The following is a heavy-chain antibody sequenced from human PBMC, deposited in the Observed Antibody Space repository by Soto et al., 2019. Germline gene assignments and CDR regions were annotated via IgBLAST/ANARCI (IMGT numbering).Heavy chain of an antibody. CDR1: GYSFTMYA. Sequence: VASVKVFCKAAGYSFTMYAILWVRQAPGQSEEYLGWINIYTGATNYSQTLQDRVALIRDTCASKVYMDLRCLRFDDTDIYYCARDGFQYGTNSFYFWGHGTLVTVPS. V-gene: IGHV1-3*04. D-gene: IGHD1-26*01. J-gene: IGHJ5*01. CDR2: INIYTGAT. CDR3: ARDGFQYGTNSFYF.